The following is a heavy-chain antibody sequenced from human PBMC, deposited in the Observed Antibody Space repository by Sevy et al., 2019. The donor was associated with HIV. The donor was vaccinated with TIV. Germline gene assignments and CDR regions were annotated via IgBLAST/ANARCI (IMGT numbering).Heavy chain of an antibody. D-gene: IGHD3-3*01. CDR1: GFSFSSDA. Sequence: GGSLRLSCVGSGFSFSSDAMSWVRQAPGNGLQWVATVSASGGSTYYADSVRGRFSITRDNSKNTLYVKMNSLRAEDTAVYYCARVGGGGYYDPWSGYLEFDPWGQGTLVTVSS. J-gene: IGHJ5*02. V-gene: IGHV3-23*01. CDR2: VSASGGST. CDR3: ARVGGGGYYDPWSGYLEFDP.